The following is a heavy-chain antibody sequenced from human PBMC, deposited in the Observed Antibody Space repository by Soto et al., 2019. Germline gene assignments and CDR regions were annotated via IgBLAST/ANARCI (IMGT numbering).Heavy chain of an antibody. CDR2: IYYSGST. CDR3: ARETCSGGSCGYYFDY. CDR1: GGSISSGDYY. J-gene: IGHJ4*02. V-gene: IGHV4-30-4*01. Sequence: QVQLQESGPGLVKSSQTLSLTCTFSGGSISSGDYYWSWIRQPPGKGLEWIGYIYYSGSTYYNPSLKXRVTXSVDTSKXQXSLKLSSVTAADTAVYYCARETCSGGSCGYYFDYWGQGTLVTASS. D-gene: IGHD2-15*01.